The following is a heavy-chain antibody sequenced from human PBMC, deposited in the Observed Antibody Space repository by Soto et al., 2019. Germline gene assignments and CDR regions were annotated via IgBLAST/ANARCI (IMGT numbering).Heavy chain of an antibody. V-gene: IGHV3-23*01. CDR2: ISGSNDNI. D-gene: IGHD6-13*01. CDR1: GVTFSSYA. Sequence: GGSLRLSCVASGVTFSSYAMSWFRHVPGKGLEWVSGISGSNDNIHYADCVKGRFTISRDNSKNTLYLQMSSLRAEDTAVYYCAKFLIWVSGSPRYMDVCCKGTTVTVS. J-gene: IGHJ6*03. CDR3: AKFLIWVSGSPRYMDV.